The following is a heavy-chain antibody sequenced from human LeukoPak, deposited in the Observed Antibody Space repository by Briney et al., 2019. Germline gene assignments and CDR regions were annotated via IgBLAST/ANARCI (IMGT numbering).Heavy chain of an antibody. CDR2: ISSGGAYE. J-gene: IGHJ4*02. Sequence: GKSLRLSCAASGFTFSNYAMHWVRQAPGKGLEWVSLISSGGAYEYYADSVKGRFTISRDNSKNTLYLQLNSLRAEDTAVYYCARDSTYYYDSGSSGPHYFDNWGQGTLVTVSS. V-gene: IGHV3-30*01. D-gene: IGHD3-10*01. CDR3: ARDSTYYYDSGSSGPHYFDN. CDR1: GFTFSNYA.